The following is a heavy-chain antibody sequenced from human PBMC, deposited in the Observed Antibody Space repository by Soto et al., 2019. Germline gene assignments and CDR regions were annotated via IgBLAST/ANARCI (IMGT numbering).Heavy chain of an antibody. CDR1: GGSMSSNY. D-gene: IGHD4-17*01. J-gene: IGHJ4*02. CDR2: IYYTGST. Sequence: SETLSLTCTVSGGSMSSNYWTWIRQSPEKGLEWIGYIYYTGSTKYNPSLKSRVTISLDTSKNQFSLRLTSVTSADTAVYYCARGGSYGDFFDYWGQGAQVTVSS. V-gene: IGHV4-59*01. CDR3: ARGGSYGDFFDY.